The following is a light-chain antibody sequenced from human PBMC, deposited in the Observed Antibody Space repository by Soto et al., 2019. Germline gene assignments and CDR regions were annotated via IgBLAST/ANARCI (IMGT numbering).Light chain of an antibody. CDR1: SSDVGGYNY. V-gene: IGLV2-14*01. CDR2: DVR. J-gene: IGLJ1*01. CDR3: TSYTSSSTLYV. Sequence: QSALTQPASVSESPGQSITISCTGTSSDVGGYNYVSWHQQHPGKAPKLMIYDVRNRASGASNRFSGSKSGNTASLTISGLQAEDEADYYSTSYTSSSTLYVFRTGTKVTVL.